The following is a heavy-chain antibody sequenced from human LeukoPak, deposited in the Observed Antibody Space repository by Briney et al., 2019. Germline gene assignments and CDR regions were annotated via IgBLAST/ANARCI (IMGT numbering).Heavy chain of an antibody. CDR3: ARGQVGVGRLSTFGVVHPTWFDP. J-gene: IGHJ5*02. D-gene: IGHD3-3*01. CDR2: MNPNNGNT. CDR1: GYTFTSYD. Sequence: GASVKVSCRASGYTFTSYDINWVRQAPGQGLEWMGWMNPNNGNTSYAQKFKDRVILTRNTSTKTAYMELSSLRFEDTAVYYCARGQVGVGRLSTFGVVHPTWFDPWGQGTLVTVSS. V-gene: IGHV1-8*01.